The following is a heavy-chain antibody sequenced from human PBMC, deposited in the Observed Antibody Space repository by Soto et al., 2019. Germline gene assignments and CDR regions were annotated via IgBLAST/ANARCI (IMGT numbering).Heavy chain of an antibody. J-gene: IGHJ4*02. CDR2: IIPIFGTA. D-gene: IGHD3-22*01. CDR3: AKASFYYDSSGYPGPSDMLDY. V-gene: IGHV1-69*13. Sequence: SVKVSCKASGGTFSSYAISWVRQAPGQGLEWMGGIIPIFGTANYAQKFQGRVTITADESTSTAYMELNSLRTEDTALYYCAKASFYYDSSGYPGPSDMLDYWGQGTLVTVSS. CDR1: GGTFSSYA.